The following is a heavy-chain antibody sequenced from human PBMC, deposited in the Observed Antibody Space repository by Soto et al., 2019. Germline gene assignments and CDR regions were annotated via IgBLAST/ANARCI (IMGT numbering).Heavy chain of an antibody. CDR1: GGTFSSYA. D-gene: IGHD3-22*01. V-gene: IGHV1-69*01. J-gene: IGHJ4*02. CDR3: TRDRGRRYNDGRGYYYSAY. CDR2: IIPIFGTT. Sequence: QVHLVQSGAEVKKPGSSVKVSCKASGGTFSSYAISWVRQAPGQGLEWMVGIIPIFGTTNYAQKVQGRGTITADESTSTAYMERSSLRSEDTAVYYCTRDRGRRYNDGRGYYYSAYWDQGTLVTVSS.